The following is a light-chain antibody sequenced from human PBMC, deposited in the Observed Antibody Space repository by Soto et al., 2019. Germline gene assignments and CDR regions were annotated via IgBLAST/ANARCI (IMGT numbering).Light chain of an antibody. J-gene: IGKJ1*01. V-gene: IGKV1-6*01. CDR2: AAF. CDR3: LLDYNYPGT. CDR1: QGIRND. Sequence: AIQMTQSPSSLSASVGDRVTITCRASQGIRNDVGWYQQKPGQAPKLLIYAAFSLQCGVPSRFSGSGSGTDFTLTSSNLQPEDFATYYCLLDYNYPGTFSQGTKGEIK.